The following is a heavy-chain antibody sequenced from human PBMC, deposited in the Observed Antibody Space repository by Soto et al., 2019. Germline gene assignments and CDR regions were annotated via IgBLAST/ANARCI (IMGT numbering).Heavy chain of an antibody. D-gene: IGHD6-25*01. V-gene: IGHV3-33*01. J-gene: IGHJ3*02. CDR2: IWYDGSNK. Sequence: GGALRPSLAESGISLGWYCIHLGRPAPGKGLEWVAVIWYDGSNKYYADSVKGRFTISRDNSKNTLYLQMNGLRAGDTAVYYCAREGSERTGAFDIWGQGTMVTVSS. CDR1: GISLGWYC. CDR3: AREGSERTGAFDI.